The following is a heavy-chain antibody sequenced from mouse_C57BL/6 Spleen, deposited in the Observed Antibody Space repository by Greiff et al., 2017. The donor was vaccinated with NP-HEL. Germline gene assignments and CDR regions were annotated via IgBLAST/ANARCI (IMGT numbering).Heavy chain of an antibody. CDR2: ISSGSSTI. CDR3: ARTVTTVGYAMDY. J-gene: IGHJ4*01. V-gene: IGHV5-17*01. Sequence: EVMLVESGGGLVKPGGSLKLSCAASGFTFSDYGMHWVRQAPEKGLEWVAYISSGSSTIYYADTVKGRFTISRDNAKNTLFLQMTSLRSEDTAMYYCARTVTTVGYAMDYWGQGTSVTVSS. CDR1: GFTFSDYG. D-gene: IGHD1-1*01.